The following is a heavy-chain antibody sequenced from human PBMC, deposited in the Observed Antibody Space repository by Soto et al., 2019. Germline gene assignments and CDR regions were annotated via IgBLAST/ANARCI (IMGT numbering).Heavy chain of an antibody. J-gene: IGHJ5*02. D-gene: IGHD5-12*01. CDR1: GFSLSTSGVG. CDR3: AHRPRSDSGYLGWFDP. CDR2: IYWNDDK. Sequence: SGPTLVNPTQTLTLTCTCSGFSLSTSGVGVGWIRQPPGKALEWLALIYWNDDKRYSPSLKSRLTITKDTSKNQVVLTMTNMDPVDTATYYXAHRPRSDSGYLGWFDPWGQGTLVTVSS. V-gene: IGHV2-5*01.